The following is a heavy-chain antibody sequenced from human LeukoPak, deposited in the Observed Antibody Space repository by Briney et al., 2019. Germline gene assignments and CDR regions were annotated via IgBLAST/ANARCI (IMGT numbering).Heavy chain of an antibody. D-gene: IGHD3-16*01. CDR2: IWYDGSNK. CDR1: GFIFTKYW. Sequence: GGSLRLSCAASGFIFTKYWMHWVRQAPGKGLEWVAVIWYDGSNKYYADSVKGRFTISRDNSKNTLYLQMNSLRAEDTAVYYCARDMSRWGFDYWGQGTLVTVSS. CDR3: ARDMSRWGFDY. J-gene: IGHJ4*02. V-gene: IGHV3-33*08.